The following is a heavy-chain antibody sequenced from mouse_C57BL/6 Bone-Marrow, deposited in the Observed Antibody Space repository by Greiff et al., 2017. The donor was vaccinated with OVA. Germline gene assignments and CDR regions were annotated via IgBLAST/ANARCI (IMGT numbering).Heavy chain of an antibody. Sequence: QVQLQQPGAELVKPGASVKLSCKASGYTFTSYWMHWVKQRPGQGLEWIGMIHPNSGSNNYNEKLKSKATLTVDKSSSTAYMQLSSLTSEDAAVYYCARRGQLRSWCAYGGQGTLVTVAA. CDR2: IHPNSGSN. CDR3: ARRGQLRSWCAY. CDR1: GYTFTSYW. J-gene: IGHJ3*01. V-gene: IGHV1-64*01. D-gene: IGHD3-2*02.